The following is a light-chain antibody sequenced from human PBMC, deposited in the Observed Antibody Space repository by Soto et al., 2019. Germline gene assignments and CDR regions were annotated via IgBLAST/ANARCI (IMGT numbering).Light chain of an antibody. CDR1: QTVNTW. CDR3: QHYNSYSEA. J-gene: IGKJ1*01. V-gene: IGKV1-5*03. Sequence: DIQMTQSPSTLAASVGDRVTITCRTSQTVNTWLAWYQQKPGKAPKLLIYKAYTLKSGVQSRFSGSGSGTEFTLTIRSLQPDDFATYYCQHYNSYSEAVGQGTKVDIK. CDR2: KAY.